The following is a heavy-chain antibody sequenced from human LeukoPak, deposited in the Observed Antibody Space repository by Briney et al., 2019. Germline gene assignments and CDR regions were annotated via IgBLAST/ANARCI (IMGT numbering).Heavy chain of an antibody. J-gene: IGHJ4*02. V-gene: IGHV3-74*01. CDR2: INSDGSTT. CDR3: ARGSAVTGVH. CDR1: GFTFSSYW. D-gene: IGHD1-14*01. Sequence: GGSLRLSCADSGFTFSSYWMHWVRQPPGKGLVWISRINSDGSTTNYADSVKGRFTISRDNAKNTLYLQMNSLRAEDTAMYYCARGSAVTGVHWGQGTLVTVSS.